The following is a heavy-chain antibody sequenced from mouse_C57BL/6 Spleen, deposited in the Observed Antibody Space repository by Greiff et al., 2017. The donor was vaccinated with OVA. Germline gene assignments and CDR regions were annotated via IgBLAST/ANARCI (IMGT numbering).Heavy chain of an antibody. V-gene: IGHV1-26*01. Sequence: VQLQQSGPELVKPGASVKISCKASGYTFTDYYMNWVKQSHGKSLEWIGDINPNNGGTSYNQKFKGKATLTVDKSSSTAYMELRSLTSEDSAVYYCARGGYYGSSYGYFDYWGQGTTRTVSS. CDR3: ARGGYYGSSYGYFDY. CDR2: INPNNGGT. D-gene: IGHD1-1*01. J-gene: IGHJ2*01. CDR1: GYTFTDYY.